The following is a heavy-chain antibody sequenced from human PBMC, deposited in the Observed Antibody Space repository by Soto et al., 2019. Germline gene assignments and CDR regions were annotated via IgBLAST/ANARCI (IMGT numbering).Heavy chain of an antibody. J-gene: IGHJ6*03. CDR1: GYTFTSYD. CDR3: ARDYYDMLTGQLYYMDV. D-gene: IGHD3-9*01. Sequence: GASVNVSCKASGYTFTSYDINWVRQATGQGLEWMGWMNPNSGNTGYAQKFQGRVTMTRNISISTAYMELSSLRSEDTAVYYCARDYYDMLTGQLYYMDVWCKGTTVTVSS. V-gene: IGHV1-8*01. CDR2: MNPNSGNT.